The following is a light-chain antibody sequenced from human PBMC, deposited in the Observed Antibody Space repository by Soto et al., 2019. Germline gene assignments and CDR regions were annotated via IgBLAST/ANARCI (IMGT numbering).Light chain of an antibody. Sequence: EIVLTQSPGTLSLSPGERATLSCRASQSVSSSYLAWYQQKPGQAPRLLIYGASSRATGIPDRFSGSGSGTDFTRTISRLEPVDFAVYYCQQYGSSPWTFGQGTKFELK. CDR2: GAS. CDR3: QQYGSSPWT. J-gene: IGKJ1*01. CDR1: QSVSSSY. V-gene: IGKV3-20*01.